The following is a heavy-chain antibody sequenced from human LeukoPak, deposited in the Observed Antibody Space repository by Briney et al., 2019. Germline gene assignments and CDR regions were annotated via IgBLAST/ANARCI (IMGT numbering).Heavy chain of an antibody. CDR2: INPNSGGT. D-gene: IGHD2-2*02. V-gene: IGHV1-2*02. CDR3: AREEIVVVPAAITNWFDP. J-gene: IGHJ5*02. Sequence: ASVKVSCTASGYTFTGYYMHRVRQAPGPGLEWMGWINPNSGGTNYAQTFQGRVTMTRDTSITTAYMELSRLRSDDTAVYYWAREEIVVVPAAITNWFDPWGRGTLVTVSS. CDR1: GYTFTGYY.